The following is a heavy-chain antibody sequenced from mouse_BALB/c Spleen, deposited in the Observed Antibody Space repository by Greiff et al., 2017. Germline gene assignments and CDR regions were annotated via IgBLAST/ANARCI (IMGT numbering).Heavy chain of an antibody. D-gene: IGHD2-1*01. Sequence: VQLQQSGPELMKPGASVKISCKASGYSFTSYYMHWVKQSHGKSLEWIGYIDPFNGGTSYNQKFKGKATLTVDKSSSTAYMHLSSLTSEDSAVYYCARYNGNYGFAYWGQGTLVTVSA. V-gene: IGHV1S135*01. CDR1: GYSFTSYY. CDR3: ARYNGNYGFAY. CDR2: IDPFNGGT. J-gene: IGHJ3*01.